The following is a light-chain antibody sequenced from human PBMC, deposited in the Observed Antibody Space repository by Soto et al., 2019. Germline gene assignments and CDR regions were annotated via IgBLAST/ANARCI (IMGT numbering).Light chain of an antibody. CDR1: SSDVGGYNY. Sequence: QPVLTQPPSASGSLGQSVTISCTGTSSDVGGYNYVSWYQQDPGKAPKLLIYDVIHRPSGVPDRFSGSKSGNTASLTVSGLQAEDEADYYCSSYAGSNNLVFGTGTKLTVL. CDR3: SSYAGSNNLV. J-gene: IGLJ1*01. V-gene: IGLV2-8*01. CDR2: DVI.